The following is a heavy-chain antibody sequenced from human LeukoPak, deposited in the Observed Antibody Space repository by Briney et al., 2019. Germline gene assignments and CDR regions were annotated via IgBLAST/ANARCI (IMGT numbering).Heavy chain of an antibody. J-gene: IGHJ4*02. V-gene: IGHV1-69*05. D-gene: IGHD5-12*01. CDR2: IIPIFGTA. CDR3: ARDAQYSGYDYGALGY. Sequence: GASVKVSCKASGGTFSSYAISWVRQAPGQGLEWMGGIIPIFGTANYAQKFQGRVTITTDESTSTAYMELSSLRSEDTAVYYCARDAQYSGYDYGALGYWGQGTLVTVSS. CDR1: GGTFSSYA.